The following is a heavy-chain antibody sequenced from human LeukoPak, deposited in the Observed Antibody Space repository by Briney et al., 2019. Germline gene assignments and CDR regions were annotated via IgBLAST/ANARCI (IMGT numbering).Heavy chain of an antibody. J-gene: IGHJ4*02. CDR1: GFTFSSYA. Sequence: PGRSLRLSCAASGFTFSSYAMHWVRQAPGKGLEWVAVISYDGSNKYYADSVKGRFTISRDNAKNSLYLQMNSLRAEDTAVYYCARGKGRWLRLRGAFDYWGQGTLVTVSS. CDR3: ARGKGRWLRLRGAFDY. V-gene: IGHV3-30-3*01. D-gene: IGHD5-12*01. CDR2: ISYDGSNK.